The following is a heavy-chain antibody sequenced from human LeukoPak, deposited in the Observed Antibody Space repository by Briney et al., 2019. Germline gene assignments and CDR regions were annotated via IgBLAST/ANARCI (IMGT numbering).Heavy chain of an antibody. CDR1: GYSFTSYW. CDR3: ARRGYCTTTTCYPGPLWY. Sequence: GASLKVSCKTSGYSFTSYWIGWVRQMPGKGLEWMGIIYPGDSDTRYSPSFQGQVTISADKSINGAYLQWSSLKASDTAMYYCARRGYCTTTTCYPGPLWYWGQGTMVTVSS. D-gene: IGHD2/OR15-2a*01. J-gene: IGHJ4*02. CDR2: IYPGDSDT. V-gene: IGHV5-51*01.